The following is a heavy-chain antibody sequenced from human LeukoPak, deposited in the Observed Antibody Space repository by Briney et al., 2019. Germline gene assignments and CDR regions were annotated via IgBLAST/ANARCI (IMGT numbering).Heavy chain of an antibody. CDR1: GFTFSSYG. CDR2: ISGSGGST. Sequence: PGGSLRLSCAASGFTFSSYGMSWVRQAPGKGLEWVSAISGSGGSTYYADSVKGRFTISRDNSKNTLYLQMNSLRAEDTAVYYCAKGAFLGWSGELTQYYFDYWGQGTLVTVSS. D-gene: IGHD3-10*01. J-gene: IGHJ4*02. CDR3: AKGAFLGWSGELTQYYFDY. V-gene: IGHV3-23*01.